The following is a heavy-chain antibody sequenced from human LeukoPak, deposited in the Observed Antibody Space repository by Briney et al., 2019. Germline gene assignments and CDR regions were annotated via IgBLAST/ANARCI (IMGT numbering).Heavy chain of an antibody. J-gene: IGHJ4*02. CDR3: ARRYSSSWYRTGPFDY. Sequence: PSETLSLTCAVYGGSFSGYYWSWIRQPPGKGLEWIGEINHSGSTNYNPSLKSRVTISVDTSKNQFSLKLSPVTAADTAVYYCARRYSSSWYRTGPFDYWGQGTLVTVSS. CDR2: INHSGST. D-gene: IGHD6-13*01. CDR1: GGSFSGYY. V-gene: IGHV4-34*01.